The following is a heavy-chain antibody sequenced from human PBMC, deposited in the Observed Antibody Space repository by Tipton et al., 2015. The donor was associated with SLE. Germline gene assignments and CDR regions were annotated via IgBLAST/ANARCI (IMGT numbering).Heavy chain of an antibody. CDR1: GLTFSRHG. CDR3: AAAGTFDI. CDR2: LWYDGSKR. V-gene: IGHV3-33*01. D-gene: IGHD6-13*01. J-gene: IGHJ1*01. Sequence: SLRLSCVASGLTFSRHGFHWVRQAPGKGLEWVAVLWYDGSKRYYADSVKGRFTISKDNSKNTVYLQMNSLRAEDTAVYYCAAAGTFDIWGQGTLVTVSS.